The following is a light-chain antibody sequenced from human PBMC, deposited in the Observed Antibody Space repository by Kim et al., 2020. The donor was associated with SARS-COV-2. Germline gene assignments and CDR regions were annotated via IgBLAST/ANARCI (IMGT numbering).Light chain of an antibody. J-gene: IGKJ1*01. CDR3: QQYNNWPQT. CDR2: GAS. Sequence: VSPGERSPLSCRASQSVSSNLAWYQQNPGQAPRLFIYGASTRATGIPARFSGSGSGTEFTLTISSLQSEDFAVYFCQQYNNWPQTFGQGTKVDIK. CDR1: QSVSSN. V-gene: IGKV3-15*01.